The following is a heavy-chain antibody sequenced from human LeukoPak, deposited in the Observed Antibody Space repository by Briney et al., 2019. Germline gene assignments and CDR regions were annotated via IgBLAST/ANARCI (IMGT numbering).Heavy chain of an antibody. CDR1: GFTFDDYG. Sequence: GRSLRLSCAASGFTFDDYGMSWVRQAPGKGLEWVSYINWNVGSTDYADSVKGRFTISRDKAKNSLYLQMNSLRAEDTALYYCAREIYDSSGSDYWGQGTLVTVSS. V-gene: IGHV3-20*04. D-gene: IGHD3-22*01. J-gene: IGHJ4*02. CDR2: INWNVGST. CDR3: AREIYDSSGSDY.